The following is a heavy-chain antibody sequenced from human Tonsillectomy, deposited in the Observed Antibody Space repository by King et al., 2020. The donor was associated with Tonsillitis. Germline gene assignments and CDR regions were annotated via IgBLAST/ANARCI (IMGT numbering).Heavy chain of an antibody. J-gene: IGHJ4*02. V-gene: IGHV4-59*01. CDR3: ARAGDYYDSSGYYGSYYFDY. CDR2: IYYSGST. CDR1: GGSISSYY. Sequence: VQLQESGPGLVKPSETLSLTCTVSGGSISSYYWSWIRQPPGKGLEWIGYIYYSGSTNYNPSLKSRVTISLYTSKNQFSLKRSSVTAADTAVYYCARAGDYYDSSGYYGSYYFDYWGQGTLVTVSS. D-gene: IGHD3-22*01.